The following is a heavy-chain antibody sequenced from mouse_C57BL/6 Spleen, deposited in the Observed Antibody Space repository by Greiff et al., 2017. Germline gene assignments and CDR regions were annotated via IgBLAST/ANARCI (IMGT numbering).Heavy chain of an antibody. J-gene: IGHJ1*03. D-gene: IGHD1-1*01. CDR3: ARRHYGYWYFDV. CDR1: GYTFTSYW. Sequence: VQLQQPGAELVRPGSSVKLSCKASGYTFTSYWMDWVKQRPGQGLEWIGNIYPSDSATHYNQKFKDKATLTVDKSSSTAYMQLSSLTSEDSAVYYCARRHYGYWYFDVWGTGTTVTVSS. V-gene: IGHV1-61*01. CDR2: IYPSDSAT.